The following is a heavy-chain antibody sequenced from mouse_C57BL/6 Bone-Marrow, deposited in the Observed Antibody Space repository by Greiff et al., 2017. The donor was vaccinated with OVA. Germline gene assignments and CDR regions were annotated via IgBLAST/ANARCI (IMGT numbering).Heavy chain of an antibody. D-gene: IGHD4-1*01. J-gene: IGHJ4*01. CDR1: GFNIKDYY. V-gene: IGHV14-1*01. CDR2: LDPEDGDT. Sequence: VQLKESGAELVRPGASVKLSCTASGFNIKDYYMHWVKQRPEQGLEWIGRLDPEDGDTDYAPKFQGKATMTADPSSNTAYLQLSSLTSEDTAVYYCMLGPAMDYWGQGTSVTVSS. CDR3: MLGPAMDY.